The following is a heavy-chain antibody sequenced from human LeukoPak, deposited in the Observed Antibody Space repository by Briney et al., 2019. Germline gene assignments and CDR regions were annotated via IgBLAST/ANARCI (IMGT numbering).Heavy chain of an antibody. CDR2: ISGSSSYI. CDR1: GFTFSSYG. CDR3: ARADSNIAARRIGFDY. V-gene: IGHV3-21*01. J-gene: IGHJ4*02. Sequence: GGSLRLSCAASGFTFSSYGMNWVRQAPGKGLEWVSSISGSSSYIYYADSVKGRFTISRDNAKNSLYLQMNSLRAGDTALYYCARADSNIAARRIGFDYWGQGTLVTVSS. D-gene: IGHD6-6*01.